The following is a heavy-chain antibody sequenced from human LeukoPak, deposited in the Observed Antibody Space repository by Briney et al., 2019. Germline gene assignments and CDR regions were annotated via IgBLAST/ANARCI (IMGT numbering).Heavy chain of an antibody. CDR2: IYPGDSDT. CDR3: ARQGEGGPRGYGAFDI. J-gene: IGHJ3*02. V-gene: IGHV5-51*01. Sequence: RGESLKISCKGSGYSFSTYWLGWVRQMPGKGLEWMGIIYPGDSDTKYSPSFQGQVTFSADKSITTAYLQLSSLKASDTAMYYCARQGEGGPRGYGAFDIWGQGTMVTVSS. D-gene: IGHD2-15*01. CDR1: GYSFSTYW.